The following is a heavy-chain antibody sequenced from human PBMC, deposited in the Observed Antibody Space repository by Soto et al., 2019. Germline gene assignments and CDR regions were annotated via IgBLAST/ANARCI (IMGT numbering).Heavy chain of an antibody. CDR2: ISYDGSNK. CDR3: AKDVVVGATTGLGDYYYYYGMDF. CDR1: GFTFSSYV. V-gene: IGHV3-30*18. J-gene: IGHJ6*04. D-gene: IGHD1-26*01. Sequence: GGSLRLSCAASGFTFSSYVMHWVRQAPGKGLEWVAVISYDGSNKYYADSVKGRFTISRDNSKNTLYLQMNSLRAEDTAVYYCAKDVVVGATTGLGDYYYYYGMDFWGKGTKVNV.